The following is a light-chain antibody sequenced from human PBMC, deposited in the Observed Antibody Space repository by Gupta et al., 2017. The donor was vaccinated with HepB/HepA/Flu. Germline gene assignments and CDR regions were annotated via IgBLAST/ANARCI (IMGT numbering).Light chain of an antibody. V-gene: IGKV3-11*01. Sequence: IVLTQSPATLSLSPGQRATLSCRASQSVSSYLAWYQQKPGQAPRLLIYGTSNRATGTPARFSGSGSETGFTLTISSLEPEDVAVYYCQQRSSSPFTFGRGTKVEIK. J-gene: IGKJ4*01. CDR3: QQRSSSPFT. CDR1: QSVSSY. CDR2: GTS.